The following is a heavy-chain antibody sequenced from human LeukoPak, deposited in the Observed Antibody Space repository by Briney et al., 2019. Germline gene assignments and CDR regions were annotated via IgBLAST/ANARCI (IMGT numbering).Heavy chain of an antibody. J-gene: IGHJ4*02. CDR2: IYYSGTT. CDR3: ARVGEGTIFGVARFDY. CDR1: GASVSSYY. Sequence: SETLSRTCTVSGASVSSYYWSWIRQPPGKGLEWIGYIYYSGTTNYNPSLKSRVTISVDTSKNQFSLKLSSVTATDTAVYYCARVGEGTIFGVARFDYWGQGTLVTVSS. V-gene: IGHV4-59*02. D-gene: IGHD3-3*01.